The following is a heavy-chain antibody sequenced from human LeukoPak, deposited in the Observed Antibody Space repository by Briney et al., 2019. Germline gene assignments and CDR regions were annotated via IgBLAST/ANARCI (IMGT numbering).Heavy chain of an antibody. Sequence: KPSETLSLTCAVYGGSFSGYYWSWIRQPPGKGLEWIGEINYSGSTNYNPSLKSRVTISVDTSKNQFSLKLSSVTAADTAVYYCARVGDQYSSSPLNYFDYWGQGTLVTVSS. D-gene: IGHD6-13*01. CDR3: ARVGDQYSSSPLNYFDY. CDR2: INYSGST. V-gene: IGHV4-34*01. J-gene: IGHJ4*02. CDR1: GGSFSGYY.